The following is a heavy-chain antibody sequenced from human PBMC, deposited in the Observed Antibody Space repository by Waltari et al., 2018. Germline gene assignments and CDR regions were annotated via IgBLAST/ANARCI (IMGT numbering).Heavy chain of an antibody. CDR2: INWNGGST. CDR1: GFNFDDYG. D-gene: IGHD6-6*01. J-gene: IGHJ3*02. CDR3: ARDIAARPTYAFDI. V-gene: IGHV3-20*04. Sequence: EVQLVESGGGVVRPGGYLRLSCAASGFNFDDYGLSWVRQAPGKGPEWVSGINWNGGSTGYADSVKGRFTSARDNAKNSLYLQMNSLRAEDTALYYCARDIAARPTYAFDIWGQGTMVTVSS.